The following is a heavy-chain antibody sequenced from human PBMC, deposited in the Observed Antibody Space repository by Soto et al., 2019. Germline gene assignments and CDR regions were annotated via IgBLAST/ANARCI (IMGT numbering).Heavy chain of an antibody. CDR1: GFTFSSYS. D-gene: IGHD2-2*01. Sequence: EVQLVESGGGLVQPGGSLRLSCAASGFTFSSYSMNWVRQAPGKGLEWVSYISSSSTIYYADSVKGRFTISRDNAKNSLYLQMNSLRAEDTAVYYCARAPRCSSTSCYAGLVPFDIWGQGTMVTVSS. CDR2: ISSSSTI. J-gene: IGHJ3*02. CDR3: ARAPRCSSTSCYAGLVPFDI. V-gene: IGHV3-48*01.